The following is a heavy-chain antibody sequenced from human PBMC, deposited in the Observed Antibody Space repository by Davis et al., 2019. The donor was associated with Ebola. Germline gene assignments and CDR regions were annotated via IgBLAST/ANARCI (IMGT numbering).Heavy chain of an antibody. Sequence: HSQTLSLTCAISVLTVFCKNGAWIWIRQSTSRGLEWLGRTYYSSKWYNDYAVSVRSRITITPDTSKNQFSLQLKSVIPKDAAVYYCARGYYYAFDYWGQGTLVTVSS. J-gene: IGHJ4*02. CDR2: TYYSSKWYN. CDR3: ARGYYYAFDY. D-gene: IGHD3-10*01. CDR1: VLTVFCKNGA. V-gene: IGHV6-1*01.